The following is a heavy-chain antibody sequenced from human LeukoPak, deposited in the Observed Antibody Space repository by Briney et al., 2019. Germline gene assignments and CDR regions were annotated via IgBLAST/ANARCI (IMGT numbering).Heavy chain of an antibody. CDR1: GFTFSSYA. Sequence: GGSLRLSCAASGFTFSSYAMHWVRQAPGKGLEWVAVISYDGSNKYYADSVKGRFTISRDNSKNTLYLQMNSLRAEDTAVYYCARAYSASSKPAAYINWGQGTLVTVSS. J-gene: IGHJ4*02. D-gene: IGHD1-26*01. CDR3: ARAYSASSKPAAYIN. V-gene: IGHV3-30-3*01. CDR2: ISYDGSNK.